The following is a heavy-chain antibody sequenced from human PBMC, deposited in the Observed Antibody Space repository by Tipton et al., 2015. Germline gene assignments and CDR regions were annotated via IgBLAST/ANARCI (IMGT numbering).Heavy chain of an antibody. CDR2: LYNSVST. J-gene: IGHJ4*02. CDR3: ARVSLSANWETSTFDY. V-gene: IGHV4-4*07. CDR1: GGSITSHY. Sequence: GLVKPSETLSVTCTVSGGSITSHYWSWIRQPAGKGLEWIGRLYNSVSTDYNPSLKSRVTMSVDTSKNQFSLKLTSVTAADTAVYYCARVSLSANWETSTFDYWGQGILVAVSS. D-gene: IGHD1-1*01.